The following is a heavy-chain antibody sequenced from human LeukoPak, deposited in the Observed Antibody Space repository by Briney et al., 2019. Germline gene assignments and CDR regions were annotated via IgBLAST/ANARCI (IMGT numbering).Heavy chain of an antibody. CDR1: GGSFSGYY. D-gene: IGHD3-16*01. V-gene: IGHV4-34*01. CDR2: INHSGST. Sequence: SETLSLTCAVYGGSFSGYYWSWIRQPPGKGLEWIGEINHSGSTNYNPSLKSRVTISVDTSKAQFSLNLNSVTAADTAVYYCARLGGGWGQGTLVTVSS. J-gene: IGHJ4*02. CDR3: ARLGGG.